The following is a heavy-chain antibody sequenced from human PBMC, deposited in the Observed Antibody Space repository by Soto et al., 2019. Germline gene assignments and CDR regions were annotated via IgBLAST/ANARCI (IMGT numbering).Heavy chain of an antibody. CDR3: AKIQDGAGLDY. CDR2: LSGSGGIR. J-gene: IGHJ4*02. CDR1: GFTFSNYA. D-gene: IGHD1-26*01. V-gene: IGHV3-23*01. Sequence: GGSLRLSCAASGFTFSNYAMSWVRQAPGKGLEWVSSLSGSGGIRYHADSVKGRFTISRDNSKNTLYLQMDSLSVEDTALYYCAKIQDGAGLDYWGQGTLVTVSS.